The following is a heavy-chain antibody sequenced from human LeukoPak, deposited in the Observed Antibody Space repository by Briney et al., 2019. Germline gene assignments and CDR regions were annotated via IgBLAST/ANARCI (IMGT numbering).Heavy chain of an antibody. CDR2: ISGGGGST. J-gene: IGHJ4*02. CDR1: EFTFSSYA. V-gene: IGHV3-23*01. Sequence: PGGPLRLSCAASEFTFSSYAMSWVRQAPGKGLEWVSAISGGGGSTYYADSLKGRFTISRDNAKDSLYLQMNSLRPEDTALYYCARCRHSYDSSGFPHYWGQGTLVTVSS. CDR3: ARCRHSYDSSGFPHY. D-gene: IGHD3-22*01.